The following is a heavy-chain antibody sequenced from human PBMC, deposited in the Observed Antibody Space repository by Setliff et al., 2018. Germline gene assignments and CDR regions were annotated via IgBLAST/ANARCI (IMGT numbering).Heavy chain of an antibody. CDR1: GQSFSDYY. J-gene: IGHJ6*02. D-gene: IGHD2-2*02. CDR2: IYHSGST. Sequence: SETLSLTCAIYGQSFSDYYWSWVRQPPGKGLEWIGEIYHSGSTDYNPSLKSRVTISVDTSKNQFSLKLSSVTAADTAVYYCARDRQYCSSTSCYTSYFYYYAMDIWGQGTTVTVSS. V-gene: IGHV4-34*01. CDR3: ARDRQYCSSTSCYTSYFYYYAMDI.